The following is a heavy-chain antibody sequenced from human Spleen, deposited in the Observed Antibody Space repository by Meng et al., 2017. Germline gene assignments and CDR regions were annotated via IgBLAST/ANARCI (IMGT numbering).Heavy chain of an antibody. V-gene: IGHV3-15*01. Sequence: GESLKISCAASGFTFSNAWMSWVRQAPGKGLEWVGRIKSKTDGGTTDYAAPVKGRFTISRDDSKNTLYLQMNSLKTEDTAVYYCTTGSGSGSYYMASYWGQGTLVTVSS. CDR1: GFTFSNAW. D-gene: IGHD3-10*01. CDR2: IKSKTDGGTT. CDR3: TTGSGSGSYYMASY. J-gene: IGHJ4*02.